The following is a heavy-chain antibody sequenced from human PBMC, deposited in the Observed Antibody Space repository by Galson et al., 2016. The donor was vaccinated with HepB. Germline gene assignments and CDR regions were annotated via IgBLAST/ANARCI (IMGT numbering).Heavy chain of an antibody. CDR2: IKSKSDGGTS. V-gene: IGHV3-15*01. Sequence: SLRLSCAASGFSFSDAWMTWVRQTPGNGLEWVGRIKSKSDGGTSDYAAPVEGRFIISRDDSRDTLYLQLYSLRSEDTATYYCTTGVTKWGPAYWGQGAQVTVSP. CDR3: TTGVTKWGPAY. J-gene: IGHJ4*02. D-gene: IGHD1-26*01. CDR1: GFSFSDAW.